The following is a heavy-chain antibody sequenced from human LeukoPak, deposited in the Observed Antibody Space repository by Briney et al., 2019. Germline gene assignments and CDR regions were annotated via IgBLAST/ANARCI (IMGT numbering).Heavy chain of an antibody. CDR2: IYYSGST. CDR3: ARGPPPYSSSSIGADY. J-gene: IGHJ4*02. V-gene: IGHV4-31*03. Sequence: PSETLSLTCTVSGGSISSGDYYWSWIRQHPGKGLEWIGYIYYSGSTYYTPSLKSRVTISVDTSKNQFSLKLSSVTAADTAVYYCARGPPPYSSSSIGADYWGQGTLVTISS. D-gene: IGHD6-6*01. CDR1: GGSISSGDYY.